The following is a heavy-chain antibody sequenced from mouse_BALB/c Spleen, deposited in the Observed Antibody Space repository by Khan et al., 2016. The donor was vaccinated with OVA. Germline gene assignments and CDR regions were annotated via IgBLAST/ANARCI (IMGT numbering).Heavy chain of an antibody. Sequence: VQLVESGAELAKPGASVKMSCKASGYTFINYWILWIKQRPGQGLEWIGYINPSTGYTEYNQNFKDKATLTADKSSSTAYMQLSSLTTKDSTVYYGARRGLRWDFDYWGQGTTLTVSS. J-gene: IGHJ2*01. CDR3: ARRGLRWDFDY. CDR2: INPSTGYT. D-gene: IGHD1-1*01. CDR1: GYTFINYW. V-gene: IGHV1-7*01.